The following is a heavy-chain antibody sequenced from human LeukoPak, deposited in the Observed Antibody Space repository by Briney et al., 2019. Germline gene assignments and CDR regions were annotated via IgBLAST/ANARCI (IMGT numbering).Heavy chain of an antibody. CDR2: IKQDGSDK. J-gene: IGHJ4*02. D-gene: IGHD1-14*01. V-gene: IGHV3-7*01. CDR1: GFTFTKYW. Sequence: GGSLRLSCAASGFTFTKYWMTWVRQAPGKGLEWVGNIKQDGSDKNYMDSVKGRFTISRDNAKNSVYLQMSSLRAEDTAVYYCAREVWGPEYWGQGTLVTVSS. CDR3: AREVWGPEY.